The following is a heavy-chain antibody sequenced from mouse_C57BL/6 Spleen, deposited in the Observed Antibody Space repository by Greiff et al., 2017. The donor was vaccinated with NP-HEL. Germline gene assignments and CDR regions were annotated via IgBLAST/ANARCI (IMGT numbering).Heavy chain of an antibody. Sequence: QVQLQQSGPELVKPGASVKISCKASGYAFSSSWMNWVKQRPGKGLEWIGRIYPGDGDTNYNGKFKGKATLTADKSSSTAYMQLSSLTSEDSAVYFCASNYYGSSSHYAMDYWGQGTSVTVSS. J-gene: IGHJ4*01. D-gene: IGHD1-1*01. CDR3: ASNYYGSSSHYAMDY. CDR1: GYAFSSSW. CDR2: IYPGDGDT. V-gene: IGHV1-82*01.